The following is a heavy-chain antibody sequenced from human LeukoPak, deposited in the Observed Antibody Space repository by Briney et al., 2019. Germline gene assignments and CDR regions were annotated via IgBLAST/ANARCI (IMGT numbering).Heavy chain of an antibody. J-gene: IGHJ4*02. CDR1: GGSISSGGYS. CDR2: IYYGGST. D-gene: IGHD3-9*01. V-gene: IGHV4-30-4*07. Sequence: SETLSLTCAVSGGSISSGGYSWSWIRQSPGKGLEWIGSIYYGGSTHYDPSLKSRVTISIDTSKNQFSLKLSSVTAADTAVYYCARDADYDILTGYSGFDYWGQGTLVTVSS. CDR3: ARDADYDILTGYSGFDY.